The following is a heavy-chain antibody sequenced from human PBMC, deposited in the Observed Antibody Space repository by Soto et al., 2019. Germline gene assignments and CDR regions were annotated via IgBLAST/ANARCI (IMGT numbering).Heavy chain of an antibody. D-gene: IGHD4-17*01. CDR3: TRLTTVTNFDY. Sequence: LRLSGAASGFTFSGSAMHWVRQASGEGLEWVGRIRSKANSDATAYAASVKGRFTISRDDSKTTANLQMNSMKAEDTAVYYCTRLTTVTNFDYWGQGTLVTVSS. V-gene: IGHV3-73*01. J-gene: IGHJ4*02. CDR2: IRSKANSDAT. CDR1: GFTFSGSA.